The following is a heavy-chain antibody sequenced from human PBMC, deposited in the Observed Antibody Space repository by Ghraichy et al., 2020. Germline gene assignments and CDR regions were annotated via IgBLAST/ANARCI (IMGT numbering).Heavy chain of an antibody. CDR2: INHSGST. CDR1: GGSFSGYY. V-gene: IGHV4-34*01. CDR3: ASRGSRVRSPYYMDV. J-gene: IGHJ6*03. Sequence: SQTLSLTCAVYGGSFSGYYWSWIRQPPGKGLEWIGEINHSGSTNYNPSLKSRVTISVDTSKNQFSLKLSSVTAADTAVYYCASRGSRVRSPYYMDVWGKGTTVTVSS. D-gene: IGHD2-2*01.